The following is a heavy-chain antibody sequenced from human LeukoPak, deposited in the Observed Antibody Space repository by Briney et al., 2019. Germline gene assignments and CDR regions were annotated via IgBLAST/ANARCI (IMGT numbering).Heavy chain of an antibody. D-gene: IGHD3-3*01. CDR3: ARAPATNYDFWSGYSEFDY. Sequence: ASVRVSCKTSDYTFSNYGITWVRQAPGQGLEWMGWISAYNGNTNYAQKLQGRVTMTTDTSTSTAYMELRSLRSDDTAVYYCARAPATNYDFWSGYSEFDYWGQGTLVTVSS. CDR2: ISAYNGNT. J-gene: IGHJ4*02. V-gene: IGHV1-18*01. CDR1: DYTFSNYG.